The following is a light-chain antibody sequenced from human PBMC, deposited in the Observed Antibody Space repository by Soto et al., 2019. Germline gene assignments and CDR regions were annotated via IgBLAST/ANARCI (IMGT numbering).Light chain of an antibody. CDR1: QSVSSN. CDR2: GAS. J-gene: IGKJ4*01. CDR3: KTYNNWPPLT. Sequence: EIVMTQSPATLSVSPGERATLSCRASQSVSSNLAWYQQKPGQAPRLLIYGASTRATVIPARFSGSGSGTDFTITISSFLSEDFAVYYCKTYNNWPPLTFGGGTKVQIK. V-gene: IGKV3-15*01.